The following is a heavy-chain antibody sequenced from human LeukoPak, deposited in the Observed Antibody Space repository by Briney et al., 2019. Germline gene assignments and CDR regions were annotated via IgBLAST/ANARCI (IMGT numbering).Heavy chain of an antibody. Sequence: ASVKVSCKPSGYSFTDYFMHWVRQAPGQGLEWMGWINANSGGTNFAQKFQGRVTMTRDTSLSTGYMQLSRLTSDDTAVYYCARGGLFYDSITKPFDSWGQGTLVTVSA. J-gene: IGHJ4*02. CDR3: ARGGLFYDSITKPFDS. CDR2: INANSGGT. CDR1: GYSFTDYF. V-gene: IGHV1-2*02. D-gene: IGHD3-22*01.